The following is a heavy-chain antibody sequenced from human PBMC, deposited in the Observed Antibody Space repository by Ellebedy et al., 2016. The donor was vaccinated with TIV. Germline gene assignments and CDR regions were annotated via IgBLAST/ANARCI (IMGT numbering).Heavy chain of an antibody. J-gene: IGHJ6*02. V-gene: IGHV4-34*01. D-gene: IGHD5-18*01. Sequence: SETLSLTXAVYSGSFSGHDWTWIRQPPGKGLEWIGESNHRGSANYNPSLKNRVTISVDASKNQFSLKLSSVTAADTAVYYCARGDLWLRYYGMDVWGQGTTVTVSS. CDR2: SNHRGSA. CDR3: ARGDLWLRYYGMDV. CDR1: SGSFSGHD.